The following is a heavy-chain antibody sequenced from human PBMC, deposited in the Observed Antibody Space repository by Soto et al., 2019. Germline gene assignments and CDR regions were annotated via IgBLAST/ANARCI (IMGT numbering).Heavy chain of an antibody. J-gene: IGHJ3*02. Sequence: QLHLVQSGAVVKKPGASVTVSCSASGYPVTAYYMHWVRQAPGRGLEWMGGINPATGAAKYTQTCQGRVTMTRDTSTSTVFMERSGLTSEDTAVFHWARGGGVGVAGSAAFDMWGQGTLVTVSS. CDR1: GYPVTAYY. CDR3: ARGGGVGVAGSAAFDM. V-gene: IGHV1-2*02. D-gene: IGHD3-3*01. CDR2: INPATGAA.